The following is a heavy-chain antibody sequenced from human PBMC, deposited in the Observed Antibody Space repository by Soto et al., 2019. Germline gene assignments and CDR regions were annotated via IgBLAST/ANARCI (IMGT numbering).Heavy chain of an antibody. CDR2: ITHSGGT. J-gene: IGHJ4*02. D-gene: IGHD3-22*01. V-gene: IGHV4-34*01. Sequence: SETLSLTCAVYGGSFSSYYWSWIRQPPGKGLEWIGKITHSGGTSYNPSLKSRVTISVDTSKSQFSLKLTSVTAADRAVYYSARGSVDTVDSSGFYVYWGQGTPGTVSP. CDR1: GGSFSSYY. CDR3: ARGSVDTVDSSGFYVY.